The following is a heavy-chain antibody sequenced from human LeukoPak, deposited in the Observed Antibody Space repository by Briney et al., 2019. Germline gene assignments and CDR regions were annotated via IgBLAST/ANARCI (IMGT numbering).Heavy chain of an antibody. J-gene: IGHJ6*02. V-gene: IGHV1-18*01. CDR2: ISAYNGNT. CDR1: GYTFTSYG. CDR3: ARDRQLSHNWNYGNYYYYGMDV. D-gene: IGHD1-7*01. Sequence: ASVKVSFKASGYTFTSYGISWVRQAPGQGLEWMGWISAYNGNTNYAQKLQGRVIMTTDTSTSTAYMELRSLRSDDTAVYYCARDRQLSHNWNYGNYYYYGMDVWGQGTTVAVSS.